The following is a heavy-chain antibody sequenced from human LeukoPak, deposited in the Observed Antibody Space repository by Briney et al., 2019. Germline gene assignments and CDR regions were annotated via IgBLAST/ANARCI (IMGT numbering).Heavy chain of an antibody. CDR1: GGTFSSYA. CDR2: IIPIFGTA. V-gene: IGHV1-69*01. CDR3: ARAGVYSSSWHLRSVDYYYGMDV. Sequence: SVKVSCKASGGTFSSYAISWVRQAPGQGLEWMGGIIPIFGTANYAQKFQGRVTITADESTSTAYMELSSLRSEDTAVYYCARAGVYSSSWHLRSVDYYYGMDVWGKGATVTVSS. D-gene: IGHD6-13*01. J-gene: IGHJ6*04.